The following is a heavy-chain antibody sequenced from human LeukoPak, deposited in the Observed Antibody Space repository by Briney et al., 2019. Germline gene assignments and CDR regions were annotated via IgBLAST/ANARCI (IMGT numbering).Heavy chain of an antibody. Sequence: GASVKVSCKASGYTFTSYYMHWVRQAPGQGLEWMGIINPSGGSTSYAQKFQGGVTMTRDTSTSTVYMELSSLRSDDTAVYYCADLGYCSSPSSYTAPLLSWAQGPLVTVSS. J-gene: IGHJ4*02. CDR1: GYTFTSYY. D-gene: IGHD2-2*02. V-gene: IGHV1-46*01. CDR2: INPSGGST. CDR3: ADLGYCSSPSSYTAPLLS.